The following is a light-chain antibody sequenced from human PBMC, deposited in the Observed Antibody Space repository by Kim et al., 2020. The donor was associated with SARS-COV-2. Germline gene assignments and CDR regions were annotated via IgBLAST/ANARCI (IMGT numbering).Light chain of an antibody. V-gene: IGKV3-20*01. CDR2: GAS. CDR3: QQYGSSPLT. J-gene: IGKJ4*01. CDR1: QSVSNSY. Sequence: PGDRAPLPCRASQSVSNSYLAWYQPKPGPAPRLLIYGASSRATGLPDRFSGSGSGTDFTFSISRLEPEDFAVYYCQQYGSSPLTFGGGTKVDIK.